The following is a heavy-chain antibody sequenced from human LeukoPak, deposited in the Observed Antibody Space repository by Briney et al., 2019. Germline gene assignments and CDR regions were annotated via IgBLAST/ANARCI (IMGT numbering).Heavy chain of an antibody. CDR3: ARDRGSVAVAGIDY. J-gene: IGHJ4*02. V-gene: IGHV3-23*01. CDR2: ISGYVGST. CDR1: GFTFSNYA. D-gene: IGHD6-19*01. Sequence: GGSLRLSCAASGFTFSNYAMSWVRQAPGKGLEWVSDISGYVGSTYYADSVKGRFTISRDNSKNTLYLQMNSLRAEDTAVYYCARDRGSVAVAGIDYWGQGTLVTVSS.